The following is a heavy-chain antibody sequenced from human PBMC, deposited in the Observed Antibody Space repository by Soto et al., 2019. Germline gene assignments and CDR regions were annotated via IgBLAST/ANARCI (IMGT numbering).Heavy chain of an antibody. CDR1: GYTFTIYD. CDR3: TMVWGVIGYHGMDV. CDR2: MNPNSGNT. D-gene: IGHD3-10*01. J-gene: IGHJ6*02. Sequence: GASVKVSCKASGYTFTIYDINWVRQATGQGLEWMGWMNPNSGNTGYAQKFQGRVTMTRNTSISTAYMELSSLRSEDTAVYYCTMVWGVIGYHGMDVWGQGTTVTVSS. V-gene: IGHV1-8*01.